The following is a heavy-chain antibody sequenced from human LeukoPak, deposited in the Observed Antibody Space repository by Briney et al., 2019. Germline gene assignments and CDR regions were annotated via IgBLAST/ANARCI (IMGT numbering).Heavy chain of an antibody. Sequence: ASVKVSCTSSGYTFTSYYMHWVRPSPGQGLEWMGIINPSGGSTSYTQKFQGRVTMTRDTSTSTVYMELSSLRSEDTAVYCCARDGIGYGSGSYYSRWGQGTRVTVSS. CDR3: ARDGIGYGSGSYYSR. CDR1: GYTFTSYY. CDR2: INPSGGST. V-gene: IGHV1-46*01. D-gene: IGHD3-10*01. J-gene: IGHJ4*02.